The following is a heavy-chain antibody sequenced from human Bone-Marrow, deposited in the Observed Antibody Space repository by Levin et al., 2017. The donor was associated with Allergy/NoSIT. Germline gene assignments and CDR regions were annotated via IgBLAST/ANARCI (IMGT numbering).Heavy chain of an antibody. Sequence: KAGGSLRLSCAASGFTFANAWMHWVRQAPGKGLEWVGLIKRKIEGETINYGTPVKGRFRISRDDSKNTLYLEMNNLQFDDTGVYDCATASPSPAPLHYWGQGTQVAVSS. CDR1: GFTFANAW. J-gene: IGHJ4*02. D-gene: IGHD2-2*01. CDR2: IKRKIEGETI. CDR3: ATASPSPAPLHY. V-gene: IGHV3-15*07.